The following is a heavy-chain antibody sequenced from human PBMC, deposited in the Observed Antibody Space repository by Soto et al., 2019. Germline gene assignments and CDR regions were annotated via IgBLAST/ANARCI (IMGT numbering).Heavy chain of an antibody. D-gene: IGHD1-7*01. CDR2: ISSSSSYI. Sequence: EVQLVESGGGLVKPGGSLRLSCAASGFTFSSYSMNWVRQAPGKGLEWVSSISSSSSYIYYADSVKGRFTISRDNAKTSLYLQMNSLRAEDTAVYYCARDRLELHAFDIWGQGTMVTVSS. CDR1: GFTFSSYS. J-gene: IGHJ3*02. V-gene: IGHV3-21*01. CDR3: ARDRLELHAFDI.